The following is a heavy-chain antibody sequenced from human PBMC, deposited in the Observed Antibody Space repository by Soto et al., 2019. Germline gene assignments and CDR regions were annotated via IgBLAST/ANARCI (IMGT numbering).Heavy chain of an antibody. CDR2: ISYDGSNK. CDR3: APGLAWIAVAGPSKGEWGS. V-gene: IGHV3-30*03. Sequence: GGALRLSCAASGFTFSSYGMHWVRQAPGKGLEWVAVISYDGSNKYYADSVKGRFTISRDNSKNTLYLQMNSLRAEDTAVYYCAPGLAWIAVAGPSKGEWGSWGQGPLGTASS. CDR1: GFTFSSYG. D-gene: IGHD6-19*01. J-gene: IGHJ5*02.